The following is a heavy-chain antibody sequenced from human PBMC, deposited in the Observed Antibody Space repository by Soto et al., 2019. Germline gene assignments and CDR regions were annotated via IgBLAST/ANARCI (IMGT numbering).Heavy chain of an antibody. D-gene: IGHD2-21*02. CDR2: ISYDGSNK. CDR3: ARDLWGYCGTDCYPLDV. CDR1: GFTFSSYG. J-gene: IGHJ6*02. Sequence: GGSLRLSCAAPGFTFSSYGMHWVRQAPGKGLEWVAVISYDGSNKYYADSVKGRFTISRDNSKNTLYLQMNSLRAADTAVYYCARDLWGYCGTDCYPLDVWGQGTTVTVSS. V-gene: IGHV3-30*03.